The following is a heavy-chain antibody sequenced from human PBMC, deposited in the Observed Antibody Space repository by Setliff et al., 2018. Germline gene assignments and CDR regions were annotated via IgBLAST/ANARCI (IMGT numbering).Heavy chain of an antibody. D-gene: IGHD3-10*01. V-gene: IGHV4-59*08. J-gene: IGHJ4*02. CDR2: IYYSGST. CDR1: GGSISSYY. CDR3: ASSGSGSYYNLDY. Sequence: PSETLSLTCTVSGGSISSYYWSWIRQPPGKGLEWIGYIYYSGSTNYNPSLKSRVTISVDTSKNQFSLKLSSVTAADTAVYYCASSGSGSYYNLDYWGQGTLVTVSS.